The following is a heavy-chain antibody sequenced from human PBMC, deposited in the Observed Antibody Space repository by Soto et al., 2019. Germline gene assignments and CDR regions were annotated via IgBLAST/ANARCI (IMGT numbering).Heavy chain of an antibody. CDR2: IFANGHT. CDR1: GGSISEKY. Sequence: SETLSLTCIVSGGSISEKYWNWVRQPPGKGLEWIGLIFANGHTDYNPSLKSLVTISVNASKNQFSLRLTAMTAADTAVYYCVASLAASGLNWLDPWGRGTLVTVSS. CDR3: VASLAASGLNWLDP. V-gene: IGHV4-4*07. J-gene: IGHJ5*02. D-gene: IGHD6-13*01.